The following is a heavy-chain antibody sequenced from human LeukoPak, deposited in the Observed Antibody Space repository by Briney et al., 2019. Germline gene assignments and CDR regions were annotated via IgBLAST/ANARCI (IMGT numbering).Heavy chain of an antibody. CDR2: INHSGST. CDR3: ARGRIAVAGTKNYFDY. D-gene: IGHD6-19*01. Sequence: PSETLSLTCAVYGGSFSGYYWSWIRQPPGKGLEWIGEINHSGSTNYNPSLKSRVTISVDTSKNQFSLKLSSVTAADTAVYYCARGRIAVAGTKNYFDYWGQGTLVTVSP. CDR1: GGSFSGYY. J-gene: IGHJ4*02. V-gene: IGHV4-34*01.